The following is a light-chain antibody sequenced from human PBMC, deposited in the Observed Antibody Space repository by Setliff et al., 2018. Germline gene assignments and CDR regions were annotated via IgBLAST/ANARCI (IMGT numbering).Light chain of an antibody. J-gene: IGLJ1*01. CDR1: SSNIGAGYD. Sequence: QSVLTQAPSVSGAPGQRVTISCTGSSSNIGAGYDVHWYQQLPGTAPKLLIFGNSNRPSGVPDRFSGSKSGTSASLAITGLQAEDETDYYCSSYAGSTGNVFGTGTKVTVL. CDR2: GNS. V-gene: IGLV1-40*01. CDR3: SSYAGSTGNV.